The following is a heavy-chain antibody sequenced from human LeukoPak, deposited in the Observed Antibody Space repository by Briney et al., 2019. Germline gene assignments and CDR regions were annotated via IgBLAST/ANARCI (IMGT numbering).Heavy chain of an antibody. CDR1: GFTVSTNS. Sequence: PGGSLRLSCTVSGFTVSTNSMSWVRQAPGKGLEWVSFIYSDNTHYSDSVKGRFTISRDNSKNTLYLQMNCLRAEDTAVYYCARWDHSSGQNKLDYWGQGTLVTVSS. V-gene: IGHV3-53*01. J-gene: IGHJ4*02. D-gene: IGHD6-25*01. CDR3: ARWDHSSGQNKLDY. CDR2: IYSDNT.